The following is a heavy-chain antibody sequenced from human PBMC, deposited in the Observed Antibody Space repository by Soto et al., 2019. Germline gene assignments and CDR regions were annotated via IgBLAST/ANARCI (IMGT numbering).Heavy chain of an antibody. Sequence: GGSLRLSCAASGFTFSSHSMNWVRQAPGKGLEWVSSISSGSSYIYYADSVKGRFTMSRDNAKNSLFLQMNSLRAEDTALYYSARDSKATTVTGTSFDYWGQGALVTVSS. V-gene: IGHV3-21*01. CDR1: GFTFSSHS. CDR3: ARDSKATTVTGTSFDY. D-gene: IGHD4-17*01. J-gene: IGHJ4*02. CDR2: ISSGSSYI.